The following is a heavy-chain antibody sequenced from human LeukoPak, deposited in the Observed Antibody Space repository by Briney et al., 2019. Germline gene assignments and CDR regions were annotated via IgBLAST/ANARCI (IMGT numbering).Heavy chain of an antibody. CDR3: ASEVPRTSRFDH. Sequence: ASAKVSCKASGLTLTTIYMHWVRQAPGQGLEWMAVLYPGGDRAIYAQRFQGRLTLTRVTSTNTVYMEVSSLASEDTAVYYCASEVPRTSRFDHWGQGTLVTVSS. J-gene: IGHJ4*02. CDR2: LYPGGDRA. CDR1: GLTLTTIY. D-gene: IGHD2-8*01. V-gene: IGHV1-46*01.